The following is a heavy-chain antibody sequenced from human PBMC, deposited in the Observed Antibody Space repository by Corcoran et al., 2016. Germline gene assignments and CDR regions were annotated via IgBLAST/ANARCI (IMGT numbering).Heavy chain of an antibody. CDR3: ARGFSIAARRYYYYGMDV. J-gene: IGHJ6*02. V-gene: IGHV4-34*01. CDR2: INHSGST. CDR1: GGSFSGYY. Sequence: QVQLQQWGAGLLKPSETLSLTCAVYGGSFSGYYWSWIRQPPGKGLEWIGEINHSGSTNYNPSLKSRVTISVDTSKNQFSLKLSSVTAADTAVYYCARGFSIAARRYYYYGMDVWGQGTTVTVSS. D-gene: IGHD6-6*01.